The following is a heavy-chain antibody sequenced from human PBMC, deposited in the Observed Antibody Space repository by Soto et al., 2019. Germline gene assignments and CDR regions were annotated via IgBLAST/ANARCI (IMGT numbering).Heavy chain of an antibody. J-gene: IGHJ4*02. D-gene: IGHD3-3*01. Sequence: GGSLRLSCAASGFTFSSYAMSWVRQAPGKGLEWVSAISGSGGSTYYVDSVKGRFTISRDNSKNTLYLQMNSLRAEDTAVYYCAKGDTIFGVVITTGFDYWGQGTLVTVSS. CDR2: ISGSGGST. V-gene: IGHV3-23*01. CDR3: AKGDTIFGVVITTGFDY. CDR1: GFTFSSYA.